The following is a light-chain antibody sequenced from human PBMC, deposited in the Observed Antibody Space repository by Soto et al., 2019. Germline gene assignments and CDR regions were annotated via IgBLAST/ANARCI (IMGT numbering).Light chain of an antibody. J-gene: IGLJ2*01. CDR2: DNN. CDR3: GTWDSSLSGVV. CDR1: SSNVGRNY. Sequence: QSVLTQPPSVSAAPGQQISISCSGSSSNVGRNYVSWYQQLPGTAPKLLIYDNNQRRSGIPDRFSGSKSGTSATLAITGLQTGDEADYYCGTWDSSLSGVVLGEGTKLTVL. V-gene: IGLV1-51*01.